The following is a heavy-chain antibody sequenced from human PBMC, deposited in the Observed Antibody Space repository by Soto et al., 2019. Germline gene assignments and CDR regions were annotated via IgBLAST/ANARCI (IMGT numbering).Heavy chain of an antibody. D-gene: IGHD6-19*01. CDR2: IYYSGST. J-gene: IGHJ6*02. CDR1: GGSISSYF. CDR3: ARDNSSVTSGYYYYGMDV. V-gene: IGHV4-59*01. Sequence: TSETLSLTCTVSGGSISSYFYSWVRQPPGKGLEWIGYIYYSGSTNYNPSLKSRVTISVDTSKNQFSLKLSSVTAADTAVYYCARDNSSVTSGYYYYGMDVWGQGTTVTVSS.